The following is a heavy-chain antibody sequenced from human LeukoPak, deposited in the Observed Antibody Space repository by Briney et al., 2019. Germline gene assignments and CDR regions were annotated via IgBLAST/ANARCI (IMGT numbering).Heavy chain of an antibody. CDR1: GGSISSYY. CDR2: IYTSGST. V-gene: IGHV4-4*07. J-gene: IGHJ4*02. CDR3: ARAGGDYDPYYFDY. D-gene: IGHD4-17*01. Sequence: SETLSLTCTVSGGSISSYYWSWIRQPAGKGLEWIGRIYTSGSTNYNPSLKSRVTISVDTSKNQFSLKLSSVTAADTAVYYCARAGGDYDPYYFDYWGQGTLVTVSS.